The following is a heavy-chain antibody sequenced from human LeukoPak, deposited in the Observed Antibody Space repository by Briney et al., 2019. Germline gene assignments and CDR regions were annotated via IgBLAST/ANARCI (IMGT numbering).Heavy chain of an antibody. Sequence: GGSLRLSCAASGFTFSNTWMTWVRQAPGKGLEWVGHINRKTDGGTTDYAAPVKGRFTISRDDSKNTLYLQMNSLKAEDTAVYYWMGGGYLGNWGQGTLVTVSS. CDR2: INRKTDGGTT. CDR1: GFTFSNTW. CDR3: MGGGYLGN. D-gene: IGHD3-16*02. J-gene: IGHJ4*02. V-gene: IGHV3-15*01.